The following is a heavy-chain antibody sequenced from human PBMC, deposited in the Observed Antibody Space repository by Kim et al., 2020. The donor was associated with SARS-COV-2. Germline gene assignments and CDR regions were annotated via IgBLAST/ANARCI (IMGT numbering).Heavy chain of an antibody. Sequence: GGSLRLSCAASGFTFSSYGMHWVRQAPGKGLEWVAVISYDGSNKYYADSVKGRFTISIDNSKNTLYLQMNSLRAEDTAVYYCARDGGIAAAYGMDVWGQGTTVTVSS. V-gene: IGHV3-33*05. CDR2: ISYDGSNK. D-gene: IGHD6-13*01. CDR3: ARDGGIAAAYGMDV. CDR1: GFTFSSYG. J-gene: IGHJ6*02.